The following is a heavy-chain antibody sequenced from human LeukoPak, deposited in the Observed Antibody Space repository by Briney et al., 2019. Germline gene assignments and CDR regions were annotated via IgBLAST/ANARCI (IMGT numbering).Heavy chain of an antibody. CDR1: GGSISSGSYC. D-gene: IGHD6-19*01. J-gene: IGHJ1*01. Sequence: PSQTLSLTCTVSGGSISSGSYCWSWIRQPAGKGLEWIGHIHISGSTNYNPSLKSRVTISLDTSKNQFSLKLSSVTAADTAVYYCARCVAPSSGWTEYFQHWGQGTQVTVSS. CDR2: IHISGST. V-gene: IGHV4-61*09. CDR3: ARCVAPSSGWTEYFQH.